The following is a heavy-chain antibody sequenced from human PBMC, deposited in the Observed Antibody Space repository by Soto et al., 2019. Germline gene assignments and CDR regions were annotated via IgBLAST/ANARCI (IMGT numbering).Heavy chain of an antibody. J-gene: IGHJ5*02. CDR1: GGSISSGGYY. D-gene: IGHD3-9*01. CDR2: IYYSGST. Sequence: PSETLSLTCTVSGGSISSGGYYWSWIRQHPGKGLEWIGYIYYSGSTYYNPSLKSRVTISVDTSKNQFSLKLSSVTAADTAVYYCARSPFLVICVRPSPFDPWGQGTLVTVSS. V-gene: IGHV4-31*03. CDR3: ARSPFLVICVRPSPFDP.